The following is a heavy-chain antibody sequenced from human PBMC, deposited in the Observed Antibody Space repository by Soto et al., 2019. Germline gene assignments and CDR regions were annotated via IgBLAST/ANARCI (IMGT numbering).Heavy chain of an antibody. J-gene: IGHJ4*02. CDR2: ISYDGSNK. V-gene: IGHV3-30*18. CDR3: AKDFARGLNGAPFDY. D-gene: IGHD3-10*01. CDR1: GFTFSSYG. Sequence: QLRGSLRLSCAASGFTFSSYGMHWVRQAPGKGLEWVAVISYDGSNKYYADSVKGRFTISRDNSKNTLYLQMNSLRAEDTAVYYCAKDFARGLNGAPFDYWGQGTLVTVSS.